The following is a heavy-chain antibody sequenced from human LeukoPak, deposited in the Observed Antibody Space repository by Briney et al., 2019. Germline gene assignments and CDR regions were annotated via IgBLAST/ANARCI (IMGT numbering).Heavy chain of an antibody. D-gene: IGHD7-27*01. CDR1: GGSISSSSYY. CDR3: ASNTGTVFDY. CDR2: IYYSGST. Sequence: SSETLSLTCTVSGGSISSSSYYWGWIRQPPGKGLEWIGSIYYSGSTYYNPSLRSRVTISLERSKHQFSLKLTSVTAADTAVYYCASNTGTVFDYWGQGALVTVSS. V-gene: IGHV4-39*07. J-gene: IGHJ4*02.